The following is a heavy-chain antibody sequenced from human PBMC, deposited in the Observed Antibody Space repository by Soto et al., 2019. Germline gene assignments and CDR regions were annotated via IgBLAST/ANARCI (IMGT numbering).Heavy chain of an antibody. CDR1: GDSITNSNW. Sequence: QVQLQESAPGLVRPTGTLSLTCTVSGDSITNSNWWTWVRQPPGKVLEWIGEILHRGSTNYNPTLKSRITISVDKSKNQFVLKLRSVTAADTAVYYGVVGAEIYYYQGMDVWGQGTTVTVSS. J-gene: IGHJ6*02. V-gene: IGHV4-4*02. D-gene: IGHD1-26*01. CDR3: VVGAEIYYYQGMDV. CDR2: ILHRGST.